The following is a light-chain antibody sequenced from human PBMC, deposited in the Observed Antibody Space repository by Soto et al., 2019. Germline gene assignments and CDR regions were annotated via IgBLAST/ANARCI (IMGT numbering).Light chain of an antibody. CDR3: QQSYTTASIT. CDR1: QSISRN. V-gene: IGKV1-39*01. Sequence: DIQMTQSPSSLSASVGDRVTITCRASQSISRNLNWYQHKPGNAPKLLIYAASSLQTGVPSRFSGGGSGTEFTLSISSLQPEDFGTYYCQQSYTTASITFGQGTRLEIK. CDR2: AAS. J-gene: IGKJ5*01.